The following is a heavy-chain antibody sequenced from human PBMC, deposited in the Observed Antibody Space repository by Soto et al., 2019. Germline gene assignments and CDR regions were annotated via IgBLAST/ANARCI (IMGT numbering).Heavy chain of an antibody. CDR2: ISPICGTA. CDR3: ARSSGSFRYDWFDP. Sequence: ASVKVSCKASGGTFSSYAISWVRQAPGQGLEWMGGISPICGTANYAQKFQGRVTITADESTSTAYMELSSLRSEDTAVYYCARSSGSFRYDWFDPWGQGXLVTVSS. J-gene: IGHJ5*02. V-gene: IGHV1-69*13. D-gene: IGHD1-26*01. CDR1: GGTFSSYA.